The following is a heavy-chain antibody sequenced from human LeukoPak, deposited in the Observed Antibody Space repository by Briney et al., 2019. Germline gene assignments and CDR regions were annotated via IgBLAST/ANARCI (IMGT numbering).Heavy chain of an antibody. Sequence: SQTLSLTCAISGDSVSSNSAAWNWIRQSPSRGLEWLGRTYYRSKWYNDYAVSVKSRITINPDTSKNQFSLQLNSVTPEDTAVYFCARATSPIRFGQFNIDYWGQGTLVTVSS. J-gene: IGHJ4*02. CDR3: ARATSPIRFGQFNIDY. CDR2: TYYRSKWYN. D-gene: IGHD3-10*01. V-gene: IGHV6-1*01. CDR1: GDSVSSNSAA.